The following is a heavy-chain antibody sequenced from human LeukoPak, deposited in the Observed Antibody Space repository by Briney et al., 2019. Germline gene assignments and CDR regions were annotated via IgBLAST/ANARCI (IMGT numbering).Heavy chain of an antibody. D-gene: IGHD5-18*01. V-gene: IGHV4-39*01. Sequence: PSETLSLTCTVSGGSISSSDYYWGWIRQPPGKGLEWIGSNRGSTYYNLSLQSRVTISVDTSKNQFSLKLGSVTAAHTAVYFCARMRGYSNGYVDYGGQGTLVTVSS. CDR1: GGSISSSDYY. CDR2: NRGST. J-gene: IGHJ4*02. CDR3: ARMRGYSNGYVDY.